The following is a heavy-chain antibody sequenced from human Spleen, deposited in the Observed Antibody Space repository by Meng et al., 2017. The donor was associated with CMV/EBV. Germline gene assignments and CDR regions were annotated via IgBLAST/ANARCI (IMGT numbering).Heavy chain of an antibody. CDR3: ARTYDSSGYYTLDY. CDR1: GFAISTYS. J-gene: IGHJ4*02. CDR2: ITSASNYI. D-gene: IGHD3-22*01. Sequence: SGFAISTYSMNWVRQAPGKGLEWVSSITSASNYINYADSVKGRFTISRDNAKNSLYLQMDNLRAEDTALYYCARTYDSSGYYTLDYWGQGTLVTVSS. V-gene: IGHV3-21*01.